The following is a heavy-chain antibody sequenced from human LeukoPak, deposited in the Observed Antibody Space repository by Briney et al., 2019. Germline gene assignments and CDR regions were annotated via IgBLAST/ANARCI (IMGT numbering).Heavy chain of an antibody. Sequence: ASVKVSCKASGYTFTSYGISWVRQAPGQGLEWMGWISAYNGNTNYAQKLQGRVTMTTDTSTSTAYMELRSLRSDDTAVYYCARLKDSSGWYGAHDAFDIWGQGTMVTVSS. D-gene: IGHD6-19*01. CDR1: GYTFTSYG. CDR2: ISAYNGNT. V-gene: IGHV1-18*01. CDR3: ARLKDSSGWYGAHDAFDI. J-gene: IGHJ3*02.